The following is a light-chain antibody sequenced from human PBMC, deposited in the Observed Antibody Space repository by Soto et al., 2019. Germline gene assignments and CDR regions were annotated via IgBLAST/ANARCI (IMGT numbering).Light chain of an antibody. CDR3: CSYAGSSTYV. CDR2: EGG. V-gene: IGLV2-23*01. J-gene: IGLJ1*01. Sequence: QSALTQPASVSGSPGQSMAISCTGSSSDGGSYDLVSWYQQHPGKAPKLMIDEGGKRPSGVSNLFSGSKSGNTASLTISGLQAEDEADYYCCSYAGSSTYVFGTGTNVTVL. CDR1: SSDGGSYDL.